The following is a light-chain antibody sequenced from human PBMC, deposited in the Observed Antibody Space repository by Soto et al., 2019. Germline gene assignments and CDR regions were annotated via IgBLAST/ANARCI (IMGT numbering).Light chain of an antibody. CDR3: QQSYSTPPYT. Sequence: DIQITQSPSSLSASVGDSVTITCRASQSISSYLNWYQQKPGKAPKLLIYAASSLQSGVPSRFSGSGSGTDFTLTISSLQPEDFATYYCQQSYSTPPYTFGQGTKVDIK. J-gene: IGKJ2*01. V-gene: IGKV1-39*01. CDR1: QSISSY. CDR2: AAS.